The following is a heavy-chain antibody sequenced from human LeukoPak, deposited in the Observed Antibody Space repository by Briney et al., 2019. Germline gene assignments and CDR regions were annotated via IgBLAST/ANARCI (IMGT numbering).Heavy chain of an antibody. CDR2: ISYDGSNK. CDR1: GFTFSSYG. Sequence: GGSLRLSCAASGFTFSSYGMHWVRQAPGKGLEWVAVISYDGSNKYYADSVKGRFTISRDNSKNTLYLQMNSLRAEDTAVYYCARDLGDGYNRFYYGMDVWGQGTTVTVSS. D-gene: IGHD5-24*01. J-gene: IGHJ6*02. CDR3: ARDLGDGYNRFYYGMDV. V-gene: IGHV3-30*03.